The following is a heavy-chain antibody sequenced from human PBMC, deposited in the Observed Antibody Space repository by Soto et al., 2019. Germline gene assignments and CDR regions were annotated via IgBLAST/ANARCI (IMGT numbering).Heavy chain of an antibody. J-gene: IGHJ5*02. Sequence: SETSLTCTVSGGSITNYYWSWIRQPPGKGLEWIGYIYYSGSTDYNPSLKSRVTISVDTSKNQFSLKLRSVTAADTAVYYCAKTPGWLDPWGQGTLVTVSS. CDR3: AKTPGWLDP. CDR2: IYYSGST. D-gene: IGHD2-15*01. CDR1: GGSITNYY. V-gene: IGHV4-59*13.